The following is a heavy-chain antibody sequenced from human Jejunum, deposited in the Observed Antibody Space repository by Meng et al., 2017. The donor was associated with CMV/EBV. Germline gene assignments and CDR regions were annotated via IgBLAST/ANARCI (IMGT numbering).Heavy chain of an antibody. D-gene: IGHD1-26*01. V-gene: IGHV1-18*01. CDR2: INAYNGDT. CDR1: GDTFTNYG. Sequence: GDCGGGVKKACAAGKVSCKHYGDTFTNYGITWVRQAPGQGLEWMGWINAYNGDTNYAQTLQGRVTMTTDTSTSTAYMELRSLRSDDTAVYYCARVEVGITSGDYWGQGTLVTVFS. CDR3: ARVEVGITSGDY. J-gene: IGHJ4*02.